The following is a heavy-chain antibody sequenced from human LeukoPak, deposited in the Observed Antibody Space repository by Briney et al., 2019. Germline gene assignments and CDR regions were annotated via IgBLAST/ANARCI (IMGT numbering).Heavy chain of an antibody. V-gene: IGHV1-8*01. CDR2: MNPNSGNT. Sequence: ASVKVSCKASGYTFTSYDINWVRQATGQRLEWMGWMNPNSGNTGYAQKFQGRVTMTRNTSISTAYMELSSLRSEDTAVYYCARGAGVLWFGESWFDPWGQGTLVTVSS. J-gene: IGHJ5*02. CDR1: GYTFTSYD. CDR3: ARGAGVLWFGESWFDP. D-gene: IGHD3-10*01.